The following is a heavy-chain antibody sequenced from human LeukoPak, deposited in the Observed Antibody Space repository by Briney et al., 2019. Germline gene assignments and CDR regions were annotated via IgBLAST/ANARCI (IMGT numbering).Heavy chain of an antibody. D-gene: IGHD6-19*01. CDR1: GFTVSSNY. J-gene: IGHJ4*02. Sequence: GGSLRLSCAASGFTVSSNYMSWVRQAPGKGLEWVSVFYSGGTTYYADSVKGRFTISRDNSKNTLYLQMNSLRAEDTAVYYCAKVPDSSDWSGFDYWGQGTLVTVSS. V-gene: IGHV3-66*01. CDR3: AKVPDSSDWSGFDY. CDR2: FYSGGTT.